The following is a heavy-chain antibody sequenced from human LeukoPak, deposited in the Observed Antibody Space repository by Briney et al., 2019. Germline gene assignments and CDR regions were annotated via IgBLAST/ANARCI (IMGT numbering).Heavy chain of an antibody. CDR1: GFTFSSYS. V-gene: IGHV3-23*01. CDR2: ISGGAGIT. CDR3: TKSSGPAVSYYFDY. D-gene: IGHD2-8*01. J-gene: IGHJ4*02. Sequence: PGGSPRLSCAASGFTFSSYSMNWVRQAPGKGLEWVSTISGGAGITYYAYYTDSVKGRFTISRDNSKNTLYLQLNSLRAEDTAVYYCTKSSGPAVSYYFDYWGQGTLVTVSS.